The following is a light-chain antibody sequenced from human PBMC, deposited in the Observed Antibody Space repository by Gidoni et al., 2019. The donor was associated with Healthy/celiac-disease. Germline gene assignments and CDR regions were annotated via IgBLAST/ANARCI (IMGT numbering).Light chain of an antibody. J-gene: IGKJ3*01. CDR1: QSVSSY. CDR2: DAS. Sequence: DIVLTQSPATLSLSPGERATLSCRASQSVSSYLAWYQQKPGQATRLFIYDASNRATGIPARFSGSGSGTDFTLTISSLEPEDFAVYYCQQRSNWPPFTFGPGTKVDIK. V-gene: IGKV3-11*01. CDR3: QQRSNWPPFT.